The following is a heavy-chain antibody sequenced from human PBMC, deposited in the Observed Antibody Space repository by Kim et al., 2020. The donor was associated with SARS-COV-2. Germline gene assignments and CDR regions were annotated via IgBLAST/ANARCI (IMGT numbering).Heavy chain of an antibody. V-gene: IGHV3-30*04. CDR3: AREGGTVAGTSVFDY. D-gene: IGHD1-7*01. CDR2: LSYDGSDK. Sequence: LSLTCAASGFTFSSYAMHWVRQAPGKGLEWVTFLSYDGSDKLYADSVRGRFTVSRDNSKNTLYLQMNSLRTEDTAIYYCAREGGTVAGTSVFDYWG. CDR1: GFTFSSYA. J-gene: IGHJ4*01.